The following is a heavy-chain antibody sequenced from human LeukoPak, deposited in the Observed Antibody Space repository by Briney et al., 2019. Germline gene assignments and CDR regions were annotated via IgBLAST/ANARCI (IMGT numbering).Heavy chain of an antibody. J-gene: IGHJ1*01. CDR2: ISSSGSTI. D-gene: IGHD3-10*01. CDR1: GFTFSDYY. V-gene: IGHV3-11*01. CDR3: VTERSGSFPA. Sequence: PGGSLRLSCAASGFTFSDYYMSWIRQAPGKGLEWVSYISSSGSTIYYADSVKGRFTISRDNAKNSLYLQMNSLKTEDTAVYYCVTERSGSFPAWGQGTLVTVSS.